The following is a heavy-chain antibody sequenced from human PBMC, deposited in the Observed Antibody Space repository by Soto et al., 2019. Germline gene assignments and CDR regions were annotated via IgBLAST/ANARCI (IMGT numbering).Heavy chain of an antibody. D-gene: IGHD2-15*01. CDR1: GYTFTSYA. V-gene: IGHV1-3*01. CDR2: INAGNGNT. Sequence: ASVKVSCKASGYTFTSYAMHWVRQAPGQRLEWMGWINAGNGNTKYSQKFQGRVTITRDTSASTAYMELSSLRSEDTAVYYCARGYCSGGSCYSGYYYYYMDVWGKGTTVTVSS. CDR3: ARGYCSGGSCYSGYYYYYMDV. J-gene: IGHJ6*03.